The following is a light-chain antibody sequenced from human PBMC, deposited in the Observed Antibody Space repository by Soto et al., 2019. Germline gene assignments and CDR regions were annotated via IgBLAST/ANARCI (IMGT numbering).Light chain of an antibody. CDR3: QQYGSSTYT. V-gene: IGKV3-20*01. J-gene: IGKJ2*01. CDR2: GAS. Sequence: EIVLTQSPGTLSLSPGGRATLSCRASQSVSNNLAWYQQKPGQAPRLLIFGASSRATGIPDRFSGRGSGTEFTLTISRLEPEDFAVYYCQQYGSSTYTFGQGTKVDIK. CDR1: QSVSNN.